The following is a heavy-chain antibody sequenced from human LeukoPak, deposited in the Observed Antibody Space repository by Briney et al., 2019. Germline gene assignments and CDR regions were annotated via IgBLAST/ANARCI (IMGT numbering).Heavy chain of an antibody. J-gene: IGHJ4*02. V-gene: IGHV4-4*07. Sequence: SETLSLTCTVSGDSITNYYWAWIRQSAGKGLEWIGRMYTTGSTKYSPSFESRVTIPRDASKNQFSLRSNPVTAADTAIYYCARIYSRGWSLDSWGPGTLVTVSS. D-gene: IGHD6-19*01. CDR2: MYTTGST. CDR1: GDSITNYY. CDR3: ARIYSRGWSLDS.